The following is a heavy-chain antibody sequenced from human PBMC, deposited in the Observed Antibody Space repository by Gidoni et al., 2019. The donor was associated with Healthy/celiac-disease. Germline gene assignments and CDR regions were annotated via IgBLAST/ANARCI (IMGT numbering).Heavy chain of an antibody. CDR3: ARAVPAAISWFDP. D-gene: IGHD2-2*01. CDR1: GFTFSSYS. J-gene: IGHJ5*02. Sequence: EVQLVESGGGLVKPGGSLRLSCAASGFTFSSYSMNWVRQAPGKGLEWVSSISSSSSYIYYADSVKGRFTISRDNAKNSLYLQMNSLRAEDTAVYYCARAVPAAISWFDPWGQGTLVTVSS. V-gene: IGHV3-21*01. CDR2: ISSSSSYI.